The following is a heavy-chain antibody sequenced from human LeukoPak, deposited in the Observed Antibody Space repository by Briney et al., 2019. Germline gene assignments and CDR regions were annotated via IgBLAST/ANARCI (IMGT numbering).Heavy chain of an antibody. D-gene: IGHD3-3*01. CDR3: ASSYDFWSGTIYMDV. CDR2: IIPIFGTA. Sequence: GASVKVSCKASGGTFSSYANSWVRQAPGQGLEWMGGIIPIFGTANYARKFQGRVTITTDESTSTAYMELSSLRSEDTAVYYCASSYDFWSGTIYMDVWGKGTTVTVPS. V-gene: IGHV1-69*05. J-gene: IGHJ6*03. CDR1: GGTFSSYA.